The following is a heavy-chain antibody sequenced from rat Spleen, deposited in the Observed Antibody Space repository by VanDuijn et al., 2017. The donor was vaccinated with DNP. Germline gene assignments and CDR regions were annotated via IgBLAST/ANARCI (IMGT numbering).Heavy chain of an antibody. CDR3: TRKYTTDYYWYFDF. D-gene: IGHD1-6*01. CDR1: GFTFNNHW. CDR2: ITNAGGST. Sequence: EVQLVESGGGLVQPGGSLKLSCVASGFTFNNHWMTWIRQAPGKGLEWVASITNAGGSTYYPDSVKGRLTISRDSAKSTLYLQMNSLRYEDRATYYITRKYTTDYYWYFDFWCPGTMVTVSS. V-gene: IGHV5-31*01. J-gene: IGHJ1*01.